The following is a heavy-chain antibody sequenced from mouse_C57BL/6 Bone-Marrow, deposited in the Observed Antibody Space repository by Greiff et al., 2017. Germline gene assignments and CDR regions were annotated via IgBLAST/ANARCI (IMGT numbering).Heavy chain of an antibody. CDR1: GFNIKDDY. D-gene: IGHD1-1*01. J-gene: IGHJ4*01. CDR3: TTHYYGSSYAMDY. V-gene: IGHV14-4*01. CDR2: IDPENGDT. Sequence: VQLQQSGAELVRPGASVKLSCTASGFNIKDDYMHWVKQRPEQGLEWIGWIDPENGDTEYASKFQGKATITADTSSNTAYLQISSLTSEDTAVYYWTTHYYGSSYAMDYWGQGTSVTVSS.